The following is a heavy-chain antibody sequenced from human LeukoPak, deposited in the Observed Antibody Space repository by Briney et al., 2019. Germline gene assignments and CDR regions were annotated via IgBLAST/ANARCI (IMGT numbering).Heavy chain of an antibody. J-gene: IGHJ4*02. CDR3: ASSSSGAIDY. V-gene: IGHV4-34*01. CDR2: INHSGST. CDR1: GGSFGGYY. D-gene: IGHD6-19*01. Sequence: KPSETLSLTCAVYGGSFGGYYWSWIRQPPGKGLEWIGEINHSGSTNYNPSLKSRVTISVDTSKNQFSLKLSSVTAADTAVYYCASSSSGAIDYWGQGTLVTVSS.